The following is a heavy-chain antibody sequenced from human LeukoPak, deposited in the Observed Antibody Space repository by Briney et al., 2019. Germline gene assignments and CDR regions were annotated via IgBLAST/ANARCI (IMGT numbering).Heavy chain of an antibody. D-gene: IGHD3-22*01. Sequence: PSETLSLTCAVYGGSFSGYYWSWIRQPPGKGLEWTGEINHSGSTNYNPSLKSRVTISVDTSKNQFSLKLSSVTAADTAVYYCARNHYYDSSGYLPWGQGTLVTVSS. CDR2: INHSGST. J-gene: IGHJ5*02. V-gene: IGHV4-34*01. CDR3: ARNHYYDSSGYLP. CDR1: GGSFSGYY.